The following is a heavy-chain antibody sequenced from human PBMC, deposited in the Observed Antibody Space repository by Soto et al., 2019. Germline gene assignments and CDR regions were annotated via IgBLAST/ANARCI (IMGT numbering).Heavy chain of an antibody. J-gene: IGHJ5*02. Sequence: QVQLVQSWAEVEKPGSSVRVSCKASGDSFSKYTVNWVRQAPRQGLEWMGGIIPRFGTTNYAPTLQDRVTITADESMNTVYMELSSLRSDDTALYYCARGRGLYNSGRSQLDAWGQGTLVTVSS. D-gene: IGHD1-26*01. CDR3: ARGRGLYNSGRSQLDA. CDR2: IIPRFGTT. CDR1: GDSFSKYT. V-gene: IGHV1-69*01.